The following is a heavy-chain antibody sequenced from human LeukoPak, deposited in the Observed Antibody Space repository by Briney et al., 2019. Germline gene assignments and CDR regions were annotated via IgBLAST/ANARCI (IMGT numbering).Heavy chain of an antibody. J-gene: IGHJ4*02. D-gene: IGHD2-21*02. CDR1: ALTFNNNA. CDR3: LLTYCGGDCYRVWDY. CDR2: ISVTGIRT. V-gene: IGHV3-23*01. Sequence: RRSLRLSRAPAALTFNNNAMSCVRHAPGKWLQWVLAISVTGIRTTYADSVKGRFTISRDNSKNTLYLQMDSLRDEDTAVYYCLLTYCGGDCYRVWDYWGQGTLVTVSS.